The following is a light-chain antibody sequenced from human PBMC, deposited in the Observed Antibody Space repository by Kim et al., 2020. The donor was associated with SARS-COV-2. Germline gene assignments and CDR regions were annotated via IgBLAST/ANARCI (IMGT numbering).Light chain of an antibody. CDR3: QQYRTSPRLT. CDR1: QSVSNY. CDR2: DAS. V-gene: IGKV3-20*01. Sequence: SPGERATLSCRASQSVSNYLAWYQQKPGQGPRLLIYDASTRATGIPDRFSGSGSGTDFTLTISRLEPDDFAVYYCQQYRTSPRLTFGGGTKVDIK. J-gene: IGKJ4*01.